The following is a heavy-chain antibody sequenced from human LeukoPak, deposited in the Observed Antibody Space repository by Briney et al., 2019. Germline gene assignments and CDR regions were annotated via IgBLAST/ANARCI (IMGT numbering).Heavy chain of an antibody. Sequence: SQTLSLTCTVSGGSISSGGYFWTWIRQHPGKGLEWIGHIYYSGSTYYNPSLKSRVTISVDTSKNQFSLKLSSVTAADTAVYYCARTIVGANYYFDYWGQGTLVTVSS. CDR2: IYYSGST. D-gene: IGHD1-26*01. J-gene: IGHJ4*02. CDR1: GGSISSGGYF. CDR3: ARTIVGANYYFDY. V-gene: IGHV4-31*03.